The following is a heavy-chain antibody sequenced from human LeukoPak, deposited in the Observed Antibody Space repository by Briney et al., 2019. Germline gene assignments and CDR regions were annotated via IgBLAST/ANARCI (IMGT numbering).Heavy chain of an antibody. CDR1: GFTFSTYA. J-gene: IGHJ6*02. D-gene: IGHD3-10*01. CDR2: IWCDGSSR. Sequence: PGGSLRLSCAASGFTFSTYAMHWVRQAPGKGLEWVAVIWCDGSSRYYPDSVKGRFTISRDNSKNTPYLQMNSLRAEDTAVYYCATHYGRNYYYYAMDVWGQGTTVTVSS. CDR3: ATHYGRNYYYYAMDV. V-gene: IGHV3-33*01.